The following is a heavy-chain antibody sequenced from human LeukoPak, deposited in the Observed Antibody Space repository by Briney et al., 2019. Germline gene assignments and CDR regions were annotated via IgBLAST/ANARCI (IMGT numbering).Heavy chain of an antibody. Sequence: SETLSLTCTVSGGSISSYYWSWIRQPPGKGLEWIGYIYYSGSTNYNPSLKSRVTISVDTSKNQFSLKLSSVTAADTAVYYCARSRYNWYYRVIDYWGQGTLVTVSS. D-gene: IGHD1-7*01. CDR1: GGSISSYY. CDR2: IYYSGST. J-gene: IGHJ4*02. V-gene: IGHV4-59*01. CDR3: ARSRYNWYYRVIDY.